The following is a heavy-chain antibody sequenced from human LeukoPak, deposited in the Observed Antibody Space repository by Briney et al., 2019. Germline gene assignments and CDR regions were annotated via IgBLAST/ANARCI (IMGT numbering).Heavy chain of an antibody. V-gene: IGHV3-64*01. CDR2: ISNNGGET. CDR3: ARDHHYDSSGFDY. D-gene: IGHD3-22*01. CDR1: GFTFSRYA. Sequence: QTGGSLRLSCAAFGFTFSRYAMHWVRQAPGKGLEYVSGISNNGGETYYANSVKGRFTISRDNSKNTLYLQMGSLRAEDMAVYHCARDHHYDSSGFDYWGQGTLVTVSS. J-gene: IGHJ4*02.